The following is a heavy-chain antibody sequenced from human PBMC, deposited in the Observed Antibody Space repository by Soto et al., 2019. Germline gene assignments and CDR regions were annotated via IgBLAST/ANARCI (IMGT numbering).Heavy chain of an antibody. Sequence: EVQLVESGGGLVQPGGSLRLSCAASGFTSSSYWIHWVRQAPGKGLVWVSRISNDGSSTNYADSVKGRFTISRDKAKNTVYLQMNSRRAEDTGVYYCARDTYYYDISDHFSADAFDIWGQGPMVTVSS. CDR1: GFTSSSYW. D-gene: IGHD3-22*01. CDR3: ARDTYYYDISDHFSADAFDI. V-gene: IGHV3-74*01. J-gene: IGHJ3*02. CDR2: ISNDGSST.